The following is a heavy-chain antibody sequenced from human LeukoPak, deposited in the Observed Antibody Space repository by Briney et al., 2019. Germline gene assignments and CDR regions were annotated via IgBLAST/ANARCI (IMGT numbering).Heavy chain of an antibody. CDR3: ARVYYDSSGLDY. J-gene: IGHJ4*02. CDR2: INHSGST. Sequence: SETLSLTCAVYGGSFSGYYWSWIRQPPGKGLEWIGEINHSGSTNYNPSLKSRVTVSVDTSKNQFSLKLSSVTAADTAVYYCARVYYDSSGLDYWGQGTLVTVSS. CDR1: GGSFSGYY. D-gene: IGHD3-22*01. V-gene: IGHV4-34*01.